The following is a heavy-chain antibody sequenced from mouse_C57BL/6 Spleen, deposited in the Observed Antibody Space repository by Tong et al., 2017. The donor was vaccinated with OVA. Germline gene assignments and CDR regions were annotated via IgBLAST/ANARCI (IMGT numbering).Heavy chain of an antibody. D-gene: IGHD2-10*01. Sequence: VQLQESGPELVKPGASVKISCKASGYAFSSSWMNWVKQRPGKGLEWIGRIYPGDGDTNYNGKFKGKATLTADKSSSTAYMELRSLTSEDSAVYFCARSYRGDFDYWGQGTTLTVSS. CDR3: ARSYRGDFDY. V-gene: IGHV1-82*01. CDR1: GYAFSSSW. J-gene: IGHJ2*01. CDR2: IYPGDGDT.